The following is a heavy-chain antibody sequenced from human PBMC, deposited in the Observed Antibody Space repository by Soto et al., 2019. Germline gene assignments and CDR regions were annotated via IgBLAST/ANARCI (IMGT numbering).Heavy chain of an antibody. CDR3: ARDQSFARNYYYGIDV. V-gene: IGHV1-18*01. D-gene: IGHD6-6*01. Sequence: QVHLVQSGAEVKKPGASVKVSCKTSGYPFTSYGIGWVRQAPGQGLEWMAWISPYNGNTYYAQKFQGRVTLTTDTSTNPVYMELRSLRSDDTAVYYCARDQSFARNYYYGIDVWGQGTTVTVS. J-gene: IGHJ6*02. CDR2: ISPYNGNT. CDR1: GYPFTSYG.